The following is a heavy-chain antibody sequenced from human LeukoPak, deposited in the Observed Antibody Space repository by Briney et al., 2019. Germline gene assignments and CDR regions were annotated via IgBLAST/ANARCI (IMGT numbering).Heavy chain of an antibody. CDR1: GDSITNGGSH. Sequence: SQTLSLTCAVSGDSITNGGSHWSWIRQPPGRGLEWIGNIYQSGITYYHPSLKSRVTILEDRSKNRFSLKLRSVTAADAAVYFCARHVYGLQYAMDVWGQGTTVTVSS. J-gene: IGHJ6*02. V-gene: IGHV4-30-2*01. CDR2: IYQSGIT. CDR3: ARHVYGLQYAMDV. D-gene: IGHD5/OR15-5a*01.